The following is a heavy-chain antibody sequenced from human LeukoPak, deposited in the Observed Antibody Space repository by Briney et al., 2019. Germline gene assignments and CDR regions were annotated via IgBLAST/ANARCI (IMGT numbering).Heavy chain of an antibody. CDR1: GFTVSSNY. V-gene: IGHV3-66*01. D-gene: IGHD3-22*01. J-gene: IGHJ4*02. CDR2: VYSGGSS. Sequence: TGGSLRLSCVASGFTVSSNYMNWVRQAPGKGLEWVSIVYSGGSSYYADSVQGRFTISRDNSKNTLYLQMSSLTAEDTAIYYCAREALYYYDSSGHPIKAFDSWGQGTLVTVSS. CDR3: AREALYYYDSSGHPIKAFDS.